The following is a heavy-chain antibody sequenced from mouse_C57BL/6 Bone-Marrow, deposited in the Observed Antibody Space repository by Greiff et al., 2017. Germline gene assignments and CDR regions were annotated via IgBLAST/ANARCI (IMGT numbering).Heavy chain of an antibody. CDR1: GFSLTSYC. V-gene: IGHV2-5*01. D-gene: IGHD1-1*02. CDR2: IGSGGST. CDR3: DSYGSYWYIDV. J-gene: IGHJ1*03. Sequence: VQLVESGPGLVQPSPSLSITCTASGFSLTSYCVHWVRQSPGKGLEWLGVIGSGGSTDYNAAFMSRLSIPTDNSNSHASFNMNSLQADAAAIESCDSYGSYWYIDVWGTGTSVTVSS.